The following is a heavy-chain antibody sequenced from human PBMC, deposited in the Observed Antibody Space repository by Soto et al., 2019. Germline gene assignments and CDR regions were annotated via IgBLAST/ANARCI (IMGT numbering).Heavy chain of an antibody. D-gene: IGHD2-2*01. CDR2: IYYSGST. J-gene: IGHJ6*02. V-gene: IGHV4-39*01. CDR1: GGSISSSSYY. Sequence: SETLSLTCTVSGGSISSSSYYWGWIRQPPGKGLEWIGSIYYSGSTYYNPSLKSRVTISVDTSKNQFSLKRISVTAADTAVYYCARHGVHRDIVVVPAANADYYYGMDVWGQGTTVTVSS. CDR3: ARHGVHRDIVVVPAANADYYYGMDV.